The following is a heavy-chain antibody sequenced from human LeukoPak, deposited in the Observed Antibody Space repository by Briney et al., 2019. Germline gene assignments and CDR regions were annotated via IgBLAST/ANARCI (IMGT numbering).Heavy chain of an antibody. Sequence: GGSLRLSCAASGFTFSSYWMSWVRQAPGKGLEWVANIKQDGSEKYYVDSVKGRFTISRDNAKNTLYLQMNSLRAEDTAVYYCARDFAAYYDFWSGYYDWGQGTLVTVSS. J-gene: IGHJ4*02. CDR2: IKQDGSEK. V-gene: IGHV3-7*01. CDR3: ARDFAAYYDFWSGYYD. CDR1: GFTFSSYW. D-gene: IGHD3-3*01.